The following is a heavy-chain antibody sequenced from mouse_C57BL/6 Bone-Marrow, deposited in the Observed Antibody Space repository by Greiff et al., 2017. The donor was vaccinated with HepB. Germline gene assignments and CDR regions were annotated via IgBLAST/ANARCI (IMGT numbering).Heavy chain of an antibody. CDR3: TTSYYGAHFDY. V-gene: IGHV14-4*01. J-gene: IGHJ2*01. CDR2: IDPENGDT. D-gene: IGHD1-2*01. Sequence: VQLQQSGAELVRPGASVKLSCTASGFNIKDDYMHWVKQRPEQGLEWIGWIDPENGDTEYASKFQGKATITADTSSNTAYLQLSSLTSEDTAGYYCTTSYYGAHFDYWGQGTTLTVSS. CDR1: GFNIKDDY.